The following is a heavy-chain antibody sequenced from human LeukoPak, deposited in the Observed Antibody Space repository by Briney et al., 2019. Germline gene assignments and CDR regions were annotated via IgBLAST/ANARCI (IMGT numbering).Heavy chain of an antibody. Sequence: GGSLRLSCAASGFTFSDYYMSWIRQAPGKGLEWVSGINWNGGSTGYADSVKGRFTISRDNAKNSLYLQMNSLRAEDTALYHCAREANYYDSSGYYVKSAAFDIWGQGTMVTVSS. CDR1: GFTFSDYY. V-gene: IGHV3-20*01. CDR2: INWNGGST. J-gene: IGHJ3*02. CDR3: AREANYYDSSGYYVKSAAFDI. D-gene: IGHD3-22*01.